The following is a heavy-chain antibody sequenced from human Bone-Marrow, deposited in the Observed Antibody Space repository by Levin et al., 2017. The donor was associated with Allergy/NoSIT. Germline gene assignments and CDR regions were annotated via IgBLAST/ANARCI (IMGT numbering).Heavy chain of an antibody. J-gene: IGHJ4*02. CDR1: GFMFSTYV. CDR2: ISHSGGDT. CDR3: AKGDSKVGATWDN. V-gene: IGHV3-23*01. Sequence: PGGSLRLSCAASGFMFSTYVMGWVRQAPGKGLEWVSAISHSGGDTFHADSVKGRFTVSRDNSKNTLYLEMYSLRAEDTAIYFCAKGDSKVGATWDNWGQGTLVTVSS. D-gene: IGHD1-26*01.